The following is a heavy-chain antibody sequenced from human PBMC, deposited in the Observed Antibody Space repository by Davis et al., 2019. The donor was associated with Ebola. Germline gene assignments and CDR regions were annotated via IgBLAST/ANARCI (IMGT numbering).Heavy chain of an antibody. CDR1: GGSFSSYY. V-gene: IGHV4-34*01. J-gene: IGHJ4*02. CDR3: ARHSASSGWYFFDY. D-gene: IGHD6-19*01. CDR2: INHSGST. Sequence: SETLSLTCTVSGGSFSSYYWSWIRQPPGKGLEWIGEINHSGSTNYNPSLKSRVTISVDTSKNQFSLKLTSVTAADTAVYYCARHSASSGWYFFDYWGQGTLVTVSS.